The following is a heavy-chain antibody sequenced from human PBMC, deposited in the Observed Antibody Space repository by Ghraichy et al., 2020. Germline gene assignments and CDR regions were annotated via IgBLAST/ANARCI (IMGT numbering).Heavy chain of an antibody. J-gene: IGHJ4*02. D-gene: IGHD2-2*01. CDR1: RDTFSDSF. CDR2: INPNSGGT. V-gene: IGHV1-2*02. CDR3: ARGHLLD. Sequence: ASVKVSCKASRDTFSDSFVHWVRQAPRQGLEWMGCINPNSGGTNYAQRFQGRVTMTRDTSINTAYMEMSSLRSDDTALYYCARGHLLDWGQGTLVTVSS.